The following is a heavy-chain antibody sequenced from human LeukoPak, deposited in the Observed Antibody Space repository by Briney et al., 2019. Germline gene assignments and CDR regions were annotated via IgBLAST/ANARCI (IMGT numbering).Heavy chain of an antibody. CDR3: AKEIYGDSTGGRFQQ. CDR2: IIGSGGST. Sequence: ASVKVSCKASGGTFSSYAMSWVRQAPGKGLEWVSTIIGSGGSTFYADSVKGRFTISRGNSKNTLYLQLSSLRAEDTAVYYCAKEIYGDSTGGRFQQWGQGTLVTVSS. V-gene: IGHV3-23*01. D-gene: IGHD4-17*01. J-gene: IGHJ1*01. CDR1: GGTFSSYA.